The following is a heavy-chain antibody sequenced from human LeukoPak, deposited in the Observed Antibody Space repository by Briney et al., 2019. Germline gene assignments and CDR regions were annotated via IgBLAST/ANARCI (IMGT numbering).Heavy chain of an antibody. J-gene: IGHJ3*02. V-gene: IGHV4-30-4*01. CDR1: GGSISSGDYY. CDR2: IYYSGST. Sequence: SQTLSLTCTVSGGSISSGDYYWSWICQPPGKGLEWIGYIYYSGSTYYNPSLKSRVTISVDTSKNQFSLKLSSVTAADTAVYYCARDFRGSVDAFDIWGQGTMVAVSS. CDR3: ARDFRGSVDAFDI.